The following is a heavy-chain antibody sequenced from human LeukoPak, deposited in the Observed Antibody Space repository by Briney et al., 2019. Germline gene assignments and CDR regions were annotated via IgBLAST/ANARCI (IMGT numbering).Heavy chain of an antibody. J-gene: IGHJ4*02. D-gene: IGHD2/OR15-2a*01. Sequence: ASVKVSCKASGYTFTGYALNWVRQAPGQGLEWMGWINPNSGGTEYAQKFQGRVTMTRDTSLSTAYMELSGLRSDDTAVYYCARSDEDNNSDYWGQGTLVTVSS. CDR1: GYTFTGYA. V-gene: IGHV1-2*02. CDR2: INPNSGGT. CDR3: ARSDEDNNSDY.